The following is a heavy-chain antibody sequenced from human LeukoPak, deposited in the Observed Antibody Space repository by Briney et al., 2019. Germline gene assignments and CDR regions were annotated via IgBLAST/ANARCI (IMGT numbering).Heavy chain of an antibody. D-gene: IGHD2-2*01. CDR3: ARDSRRSHCSSTSCSGY. J-gene: IGHJ4*02. CDR2: ISSSSSYI. V-gene: IGHV3-21*01. Sequence: GGSLRLSCAASGFTFSSCSMNWVRQAPGKGLEWVASISSSSSYIYYADSVKGRFTISRDNAKNSLYLQMNSLRAEDTAVYYCARDSRRSHCSSTSCSGYWGQGTLVTVSS. CDR1: GFTFSSCS.